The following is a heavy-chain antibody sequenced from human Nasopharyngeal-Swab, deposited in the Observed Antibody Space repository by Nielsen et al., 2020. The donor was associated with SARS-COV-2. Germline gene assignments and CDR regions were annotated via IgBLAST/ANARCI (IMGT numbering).Heavy chain of an antibody. CDR1: GFTVSSNY. V-gene: IGHV3-53*01. CDR2: IYSGGST. D-gene: IGHD2-15*01. CDR3: ASHCSGGSCYSFWYFQH. J-gene: IGHJ1*01. Sequence: GESPKTSCSASGFTVSSNYMSWVRQAPGKGPEWVSVIYSGGSTYYPDSVKGRFTISRDNYKNTLYLKMNSLRAEATAVYYCASHCSGGSCYSFWYFQHWGQGTLVTVSS.